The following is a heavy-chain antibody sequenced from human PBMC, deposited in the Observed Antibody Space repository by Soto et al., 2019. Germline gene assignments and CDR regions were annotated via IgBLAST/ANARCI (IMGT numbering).Heavy chain of an antibody. CDR2: ISSSSSYI. J-gene: IGHJ4*02. CDR1: GFTFSSYS. D-gene: IGHD2-21*02. V-gene: IGHV3-21*01. CDR3: ARGDGGNSPIDY. Sequence: GGSLRLSCAASGFTFSSYSMNWVRQAPGKGLEWVSSISSSSSYIYYADSVKGRFTISRDNAKNSLYLQMNSLRAEDTAVYYCARGDGGNSPIDYWGQGTLVTVSS.